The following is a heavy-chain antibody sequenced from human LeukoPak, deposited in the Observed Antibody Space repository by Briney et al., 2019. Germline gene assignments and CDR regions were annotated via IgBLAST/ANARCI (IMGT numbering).Heavy chain of an antibody. CDR2: ISSSGSTI. D-gene: IGHD3-22*01. Sequence: GGSLRLSCAASGFTFSDYYMSWIRQAPGKGLEWVSYISSSGSTIYYADSVKGRFTISRDNAKNSLYLQMNSLRAEDTAVYYCARVPSDYYDSSGYYTPTANYYMDVWGKGTTVTVSS. CDR1: GFTFSDYY. V-gene: IGHV3-11*04. J-gene: IGHJ6*03. CDR3: ARVPSDYYDSSGYYTPTANYYMDV.